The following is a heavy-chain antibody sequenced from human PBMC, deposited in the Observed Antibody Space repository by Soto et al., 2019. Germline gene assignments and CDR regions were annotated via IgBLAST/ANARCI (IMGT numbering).Heavy chain of an antibody. CDR2: TYYSGST. CDR1: GGYISSYY. D-gene: IGHD3-3*01. J-gene: IGHJ6*02. V-gene: IGHV4-59*01. CDR3: ARVSNRYDFWSGYQHMDV. Sequence: SETQSLTCTVSGGYISSYYWSWIWQPTGKGLEWIGYTYYSGSTNYNPSLKSRVTISVDTSKNQFSLKLSSVTAADTAVYYCARVSNRYDFWSGYQHMDVWGQGTTVTVSS.